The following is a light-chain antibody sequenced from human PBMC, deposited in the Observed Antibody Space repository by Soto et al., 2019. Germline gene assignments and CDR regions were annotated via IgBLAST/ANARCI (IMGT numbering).Light chain of an antibody. V-gene: IGKV1-5*03. CDR1: QSISSW. Sequence: DIQMTQSPSTLSAFVGDRVTMTCRASQSISSWLAWYQQKPGKAPKLLVYQASTLESGVPLRFSGSGSGTEFTLTINSLQSDDFATYYCQQYDSYSWTFGQGTKVDIK. CDR2: QAS. J-gene: IGKJ1*01. CDR3: QQYDSYSWT.